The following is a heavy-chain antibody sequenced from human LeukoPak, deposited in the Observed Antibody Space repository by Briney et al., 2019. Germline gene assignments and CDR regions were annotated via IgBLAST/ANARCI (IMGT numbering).Heavy chain of an antibody. CDR1: GFTFSSYW. V-gene: IGHV3-74*03. D-gene: IGHD6-19*01. CDR3: VRGADYSSGSLAY. J-gene: IGHJ4*02. Sequence: SGGSLRLSCAASGFTFSSYWMHWGRQVPGRGLVWVSRIKTDGSSTTYADAVKGRFTISRDNAENTLYLQMNSLRAEDAAVYYCVRGADYSSGSLAYWGQGTLVTVSS. CDR2: IKTDGSST.